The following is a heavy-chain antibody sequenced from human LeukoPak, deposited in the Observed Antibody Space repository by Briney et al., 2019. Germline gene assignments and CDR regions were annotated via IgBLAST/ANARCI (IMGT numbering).Heavy chain of an antibody. Sequence: ASVKVSCKASGYTFTSYGISWVRQAPGKGLEWMGGFDPEDGETIYAQRFQGRVTMTEDTSTDTAYMELSSLRSEDTAVYYCATTSDMLSSGSDAFDIWGQGTMVTVSS. CDR1: GYTFTSYG. V-gene: IGHV1-24*01. CDR3: ATTSDMLSSGSDAFDI. J-gene: IGHJ3*02. CDR2: FDPEDGET. D-gene: IGHD3-22*01.